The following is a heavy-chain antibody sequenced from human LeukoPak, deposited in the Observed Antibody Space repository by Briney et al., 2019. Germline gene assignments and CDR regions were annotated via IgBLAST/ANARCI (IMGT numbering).Heavy chain of an antibody. D-gene: IGHD1-26*01. CDR1: GFTFSTYW. V-gene: IGHV3-7*01. CDR2: IKQDGSEK. J-gene: IGHJ4*02. Sequence: GGSLRLSCAASGFTFSTYWMSWVRQAPGKGLEWVANIKQDGSEKYYVDSVKGRFTISRDNAKNSLFLQMNSLRAEDTAVYYCARDLTVGPTTDYFDYWGQGTLVTVSS. CDR3: ARDLTVGPTTDYFDY.